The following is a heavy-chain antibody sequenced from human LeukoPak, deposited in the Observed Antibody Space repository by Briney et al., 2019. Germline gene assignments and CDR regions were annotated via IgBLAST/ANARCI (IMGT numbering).Heavy chain of an antibody. V-gene: IGHV3-30*18. CDR2: ISYDGSNK. Sequence: GRSLRLSCAASGFTFSSYGMHWARQAPGKGLEWVAVISYDGSNKYYADSVKGRFTISRDNSKNTLYLQMNSLRAEDTAVYYCAKVAAWSLWGQGTLVTVSS. D-gene: IGHD2-8*01. CDR3: AKVAAWSL. CDR1: GFTFSSYG. J-gene: IGHJ4*02.